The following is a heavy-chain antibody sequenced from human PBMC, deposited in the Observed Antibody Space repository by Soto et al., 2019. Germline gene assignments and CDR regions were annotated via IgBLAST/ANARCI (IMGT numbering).Heavy chain of an antibody. CDR1: GYTFTSYD. V-gene: IGHV1-8*01. CDR2: MNPNSGNT. CDR3: AAEIDDYTDFNH. D-gene: IGHD4-4*01. J-gene: IGHJ5*02. Sequence: GASVKVSCKSSGYTFTSYDINWVRQATGQGLEWMGWMNPNSGNTGYAQKFQGRVTMARNTSISTAYMELSSLTSEDTAVYFCAAEIDDYTDFNHWGQGTPVTVSS.